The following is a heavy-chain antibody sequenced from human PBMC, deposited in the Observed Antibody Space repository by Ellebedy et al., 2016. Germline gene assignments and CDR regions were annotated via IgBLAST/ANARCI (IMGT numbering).Heavy chain of an antibody. CDR3: ATRNYDFWSDNSYYMDV. V-gene: IGHV3-48*01. D-gene: IGHD3-3*01. J-gene: IGHJ6*03. CDR1: EFTFSLYS. Sequence: GESLKISXTASEFTFSLYSMNWVRQAPGKGLEWVSYITSSSMTIYYADSVKGRFTISRDNAKNSLYLQMNSLRAEDTAVYYCATRNYDFWSDNSYYMDVWGKGTTVTVSS. CDR2: ITSSSMTI.